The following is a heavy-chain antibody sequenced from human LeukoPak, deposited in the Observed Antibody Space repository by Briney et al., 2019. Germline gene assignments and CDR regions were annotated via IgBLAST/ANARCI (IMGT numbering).Heavy chain of an antibody. CDR1: GFTFSDPW. CDR2: IKTDGSWT. Sequence: GGSLRLSCQPPGFTFSDPWSHWVRQVPGKGLVWVSRIKTDGSWTNDADSVKGRFTISRDNAENTLYLQMNGLRVEDTAVYYCVRGVGGSSYLDYWGQGALVTVSS. J-gene: IGHJ4*02. CDR3: VRGVGGSSYLDY. D-gene: IGHD3-16*01. V-gene: IGHV3-74*01.